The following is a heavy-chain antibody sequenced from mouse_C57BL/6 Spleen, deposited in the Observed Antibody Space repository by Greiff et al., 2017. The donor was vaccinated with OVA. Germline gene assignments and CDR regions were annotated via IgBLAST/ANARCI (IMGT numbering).Heavy chain of an antibody. CDR1: GYTFTSYW. D-gene: IGHD4-1*01. CDR3: ARSYWDGVTWFAY. J-gene: IGHJ3*01. Sequence: QVHVKQPGAELVRPGSSVKLSCKASGYTFTSYWMHWVKQRPIQGLEWIGNIDPSDSETHYNQKFKDKATLTVDKSSSTAYMQLSSLTSEDSAVYYCARSYWDGVTWFAYWGQGTLVTVSA. CDR2: IDPSDSET. V-gene: IGHV1-52*01.